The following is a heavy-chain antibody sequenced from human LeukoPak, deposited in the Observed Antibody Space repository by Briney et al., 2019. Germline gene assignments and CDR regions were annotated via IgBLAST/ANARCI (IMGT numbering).Heavy chain of an antibody. J-gene: IGHJ4*02. CDR2: IIPILGIA. D-gene: IGHD6-6*01. CDR3: ARGGGGIAARPRYYFDY. Sequence: ASVKVSCKASGGTFSSYAISWVRQAPGQGLEWMGRIIPILGIANYAQKFQGRVTITADKSTSTAYMELSSLRSEDTAVYYCARGGGGIAARPRYYFDYWGQGTLVTVSS. CDR1: GGTFSSYA. V-gene: IGHV1-69*04.